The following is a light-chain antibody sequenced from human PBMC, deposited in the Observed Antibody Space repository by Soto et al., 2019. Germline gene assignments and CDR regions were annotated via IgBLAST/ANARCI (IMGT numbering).Light chain of an antibody. Sequence: EIVMTQSPATLSVSPGERATLSCRASQSVSSYLAWYQQKPGQPPRLLIYGASSRATGIPDRFSGSGSGTEFTLTISSLEPEDFAVYYCQQRSVWPINFGQGTRLEI. V-gene: IGKV3-11*01. CDR2: GAS. CDR3: QQRSVWPIN. J-gene: IGKJ5*01. CDR1: QSVSSY.